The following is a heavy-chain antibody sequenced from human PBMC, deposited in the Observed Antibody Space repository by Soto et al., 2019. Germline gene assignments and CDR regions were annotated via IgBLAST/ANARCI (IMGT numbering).Heavy chain of an antibody. V-gene: IGHV4-59*08. D-gene: IGHD3-3*01. Sequence: SETLSLTCTVSGGSISSYYWSWIRQPPGKGLEWIGYIYYSGSTNYNPSLKSRVTISVDTSKNQFSLKLSSVTAADTAVYYCARFMGDGVVNYYMDVWGKGTTVTVS. CDR1: GGSISSYY. J-gene: IGHJ6*03. CDR2: IYYSGST. CDR3: ARFMGDGVVNYYMDV.